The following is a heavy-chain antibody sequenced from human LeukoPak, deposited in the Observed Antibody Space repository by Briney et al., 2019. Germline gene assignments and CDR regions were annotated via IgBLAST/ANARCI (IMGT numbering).Heavy chain of an antibody. Sequence: GGSLRLSCAASGFTFSSYSMNWVRQAPGKGLEWVSYISSSSSTIYYADSVKGRFTISRDNAKNSLYLQMNSLRDEDTAMYYCARDANYYDSSGHYYDAFDMWGQGTMVTVSS. J-gene: IGHJ3*02. V-gene: IGHV3-48*02. CDR1: GFTFSSYS. CDR2: ISSSSSTI. D-gene: IGHD3-22*01. CDR3: ARDANYYDSSGHYYDAFDM.